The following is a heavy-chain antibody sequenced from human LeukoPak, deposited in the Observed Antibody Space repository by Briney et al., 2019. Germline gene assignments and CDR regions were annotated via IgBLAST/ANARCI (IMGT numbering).Heavy chain of an antibody. V-gene: IGHV3-23*01. CDR2: ISGSGGST. CDR3: ANGQQLVFNNWFDP. CDR1: GFTFSSYA. Sequence: GGSLRLSCAASGFTFSSYAMSWVRQAPGKGLEWVSAISGSGGSTYYADSVKGRFTISRDNSKNTLYLQMNSLRAEDTAVYYCANGQQLVFNNWFDPWGQGTLVTVSS. J-gene: IGHJ5*02. D-gene: IGHD6-13*01.